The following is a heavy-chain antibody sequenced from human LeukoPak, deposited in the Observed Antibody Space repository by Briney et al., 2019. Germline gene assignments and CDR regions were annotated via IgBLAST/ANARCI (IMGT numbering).Heavy chain of an antibody. J-gene: IGHJ4*02. D-gene: IGHD3-22*01. V-gene: IGHV4-59*01. CDR2: IYYSGST. Sequence: PSETLSLTCTVSGGSIGSYYWSWIRQPPGKGLEWMGYIYYSGSTNYNPSLKSRVTISVDTSKNQFSLRLSSVTAADTAVYYCARSDYYDSSGYYSVDYWGQGTLVTVSS. CDR3: ARSDYYDSSGYYSVDY. CDR1: GGSIGSYY.